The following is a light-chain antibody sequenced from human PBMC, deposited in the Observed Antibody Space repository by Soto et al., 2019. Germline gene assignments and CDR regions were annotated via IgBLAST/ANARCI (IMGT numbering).Light chain of an antibody. CDR3: QQYYSTPPYT. CDR1: QTLLYSSNNKNY. CDR2: WAS. J-gene: IGKJ2*01. V-gene: IGKV4-1*01. Sequence: DIVMTQSPASLAVSLGERATMNCRSSQTLLYSSNNKNYLAWNQQKPGQSPKVLIYWASTRESGVADGFSASRSGTEFTHTISSLQAEDVALYYCQQYYSTPPYTFGQVTKLEIK.